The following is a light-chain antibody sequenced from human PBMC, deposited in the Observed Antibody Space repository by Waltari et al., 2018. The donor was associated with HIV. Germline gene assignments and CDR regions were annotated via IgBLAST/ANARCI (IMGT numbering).Light chain of an antibody. CDR1: RSDVGIYNL. J-gene: IGLJ2*01. CDR3: CSYAGSFVV. Sequence: QSALTQPASVSGSPGQSITISCPGTRSDVGIYNLVSWYQQYPGKAPKLMIYEGSKRPSGVSNRFSGSKSGNTASLTISGLQTEDEADYYCCSYAGSFVVFGGGTKLTVL. CDR2: EGS. V-gene: IGLV2-23*01.